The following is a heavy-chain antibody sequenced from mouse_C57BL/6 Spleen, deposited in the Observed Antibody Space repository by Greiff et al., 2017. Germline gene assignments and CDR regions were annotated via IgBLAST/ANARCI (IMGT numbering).Heavy chain of an antibody. CDR2: IDPETGGT. D-gene: IGHD1-3*01. J-gene: IGHJ2*01. Sequence: VQLQESGAELVRPGASVTLSCKASGYTFTDYEMHWVKQTPVHGLEWIGAIDPETGGTAYNQKCKGKAILTADKSSSTAYMELRSLTSEDSAVYYCTRGSSGGYWGQGTTLTVSS. CDR3: TRGSSGGY. V-gene: IGHV1-15*01. CDR1: GYTFTDYE.